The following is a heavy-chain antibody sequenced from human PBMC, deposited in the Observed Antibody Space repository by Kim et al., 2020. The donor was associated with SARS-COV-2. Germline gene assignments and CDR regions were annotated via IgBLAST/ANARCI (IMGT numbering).Heavy chain of an antibody. CDR1: GLTFRNYG. Sequence: GGSLRLSCAASGLTFRNYGMHWVRQAPGKGLEWVATIWYDGSNKYYSDSVKGRFTISRDNSKNTLYLQMNSLRVDDTAIYYCTTVAGRDSSSWYIDYWGQGTLVTVSS. CDR2: IWYDGSNK. CDR3: TTVAGRDSSSWYIDY. D-gene: IGHD6-13*01. V-gene: IGHV3-33*08. J-gene: IGHJ4*02.